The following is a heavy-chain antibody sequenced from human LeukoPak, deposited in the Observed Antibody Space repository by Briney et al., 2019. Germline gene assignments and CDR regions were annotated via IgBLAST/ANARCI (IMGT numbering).Heavy chain of an antibody. D-gene: IGHD3-22*01. CDR3: ARVRSLYYYDSSGYYYYYYMDV. CDR2: IKQDGSEK. CDR1: GFTFSSYW. V-gene: IGHV3-7*01. J-gene: IGHJ6*03. Sequence: GGSLRLSCAASGFTFSSYWMSWVRQAPGKGLEWVANIKQDGSEKYYVDSVKGRFTISRDNAKNSLYLQMNSLRAEDTAVYYCARVRSLYYYDSSGYYYYYYMDVWGKGTTVTASS.